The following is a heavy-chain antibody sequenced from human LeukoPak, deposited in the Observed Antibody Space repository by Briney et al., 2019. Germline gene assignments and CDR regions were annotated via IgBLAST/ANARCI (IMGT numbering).Heavy chain of an antibody. CDR2: IRYDGSYK. V-gene: IGHV3-30*02. Sequence: GWSLRLSFAASEFTFSSYVMHWVRQAPGKGLEWVAFIRYDGSYKYYADSVKGRFTISRDNSKNTLYLQMNSLRAEDTAVYYCAKVMVRGSPLYYYYYYMDVWGKGTTVTISS. CDR3: AKVMVRGSPLYYYYYYMDV. D-gene: IGHD3-10*01. J-gene: IGHJ6*03. CDR1: EFTFSSYV.